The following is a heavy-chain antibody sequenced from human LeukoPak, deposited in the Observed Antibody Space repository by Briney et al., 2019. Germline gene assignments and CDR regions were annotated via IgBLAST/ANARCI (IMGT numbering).Heavy chain of an antibody. J-gene: IGHJ4*02. V-gene: IGHV4-59*08. D-gene: IGHD3-22*01. CDR3: ASGVGYYDSSGPFDY. CDR1: GGSINSYY. CDR2: IYYSGTT. Sequence: PSETLSLTCTVSGGSINSYYWSWIRQPPGKGLEWIGYIYYSGTTNYNPSLKSRVTISVDTSKNQFSLKLSSVTAADTAVYYCASGVGYYDSSGPFDYWGQGTLVTVSS.